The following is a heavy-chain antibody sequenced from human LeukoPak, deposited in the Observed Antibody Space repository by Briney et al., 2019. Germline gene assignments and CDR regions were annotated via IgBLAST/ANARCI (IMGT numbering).Heavy chain of an antibody. D-gene: IGHD3-10*01. J-gene: IGHJ4*02. CDR3: ARGLYYYGSGSPNHN. Sequence: ASVKVSCKASGYTFTGYYMHWVRQAPGRGLEWMGWINPNSGGTNYAQKFQGRVTMTRDTSISTAYMELSRLRSDDTAVYYCARGLYYYGSGSPNHNWGQGTLVTVSS. CDR2: INPNSGGT. CDR1: GYTFTGYY. V-gene: IGHV1-2*02.